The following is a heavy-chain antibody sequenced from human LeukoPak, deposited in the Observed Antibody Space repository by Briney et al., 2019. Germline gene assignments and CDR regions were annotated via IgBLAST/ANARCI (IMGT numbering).Heavy chain of an antibody. CDR1: GFSFISYG. Sequence: GGSLRLSCAASGFSFISYGMHWVRQAPGKGLEWVGVISDVGRRKDYADSVKGRFTISRDNSKDTLYLQMNSLRAEDTAVYYCAKRPSDYGDYVSHFDYWGQGTLVTVSP. J-gene: IGHJ4*02. D-gene: IGHD4-17*01. CDR3: AKRPSDYGDYVSHFDY. V-gene: IGHV3-30*18. CDR2: ISDVGRRK.